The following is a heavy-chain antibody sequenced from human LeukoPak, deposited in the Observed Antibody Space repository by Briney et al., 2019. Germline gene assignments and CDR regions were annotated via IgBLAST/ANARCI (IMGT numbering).Heavy chain of an antibody. V-gene: IGHV3-64*01. CDR2: ISSNGGST. D-gene: IGHD6-6*01. J-gene: IGHJ4*02. CDR1: GFSFRTSA. Sequence: GGSLRLSCSASGFSFRTSAMHWVRQAPGKGLEYVSAISSNGGSTYYANSVKGRFTISRDNSKNTLFLQMGSLRAEDMAVYYCARGGSIAARPIDYWGQGTLVTVSS. CDR3: ARGGSIAARPIDY.